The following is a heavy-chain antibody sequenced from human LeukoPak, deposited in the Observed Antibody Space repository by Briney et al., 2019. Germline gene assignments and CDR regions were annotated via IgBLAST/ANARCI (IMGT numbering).Heavy chain of an antibody. CDR2: ISSSSSYI. V-gene: IGHV3-21*01. J-gene: IGHJ4*02. Sequence: GGSLRLSCAASGFTFSSYSMNWVRQAPGKGLEWVSSISSSSSYIYYADSVKGRFTISRDNAKNSLYLQMNGLRAEDTAVYYCARDEGRYAIIDYWGQGTLVTVSS. CDR1: GFTFSSYS. CDR3: ARDEGRYAIIDY. D-gene: IGHD3-16*01.